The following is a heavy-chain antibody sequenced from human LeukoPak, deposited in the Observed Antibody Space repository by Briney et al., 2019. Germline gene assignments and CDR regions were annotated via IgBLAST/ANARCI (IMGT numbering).Heavy chain of an antibody. V-gene: IGHV4-34*01. J-gene: IGHJ6*02. CDR3: ARDRRVLLWFGELAPSYYYYGMDV. D-gene: IGHD3-10*01. Sequence: SETLSLTCAVYGGSFSGYYWSWIRQPPGKGLEWIGEINHSGSTNYNPSLKSRVTISVDTSKNQFSLKLSSVTAAGTAVYYCARDRRVLLWFGELAPSYYYYGMDVWGQGTTVTVSS. CDR1: GGSFSGYY. CDR2: INHSGST.